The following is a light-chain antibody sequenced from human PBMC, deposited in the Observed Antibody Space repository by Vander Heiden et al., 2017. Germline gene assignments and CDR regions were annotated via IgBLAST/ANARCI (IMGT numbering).Light chain of an antibody. Sequence: DVVMTQSPLSLPVTLGQSASISCRSSQSLVYNDGNTYLSWFQQRPGQSPRRLIYKVSNRDPGVPDRFSGSGSGTDFTLKISRVDADDVGVYYCRQGRHWPKTFGQGTKLEIK. V-gene: IGKV2-30*01. CDR2: KVS. CDR3: RQGRHWPKT. CDR1: QSLVYNDGNTY. J-gene: IGKJ1*01.